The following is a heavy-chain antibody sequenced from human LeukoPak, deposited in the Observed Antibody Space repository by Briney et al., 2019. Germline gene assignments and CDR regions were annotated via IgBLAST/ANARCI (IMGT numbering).Heavy chain of an antibody. J-gene: IGHJ4*02. CDR1: GFTFSSYA. CDR3: AKLSRNIAAAVGGVDY. V-gene: IGHV3-23*01. Sequence: GGSLRLSCAASGFTFSSYAMSWVRQAPGKGLEWVSAISGSGGSTYYADSVKGRFTISRDNSKNTLYLQMNSLRAEDTAVYYCAKLSRNIAAAVGGVDYWGQGTLVTVPS. CDR2: ISGSGGST. D-gene: IGHD6-13*01.